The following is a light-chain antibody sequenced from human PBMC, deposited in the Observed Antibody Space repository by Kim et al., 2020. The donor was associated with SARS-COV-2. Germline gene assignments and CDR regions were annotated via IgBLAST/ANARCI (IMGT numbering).Light chain of an antibody. V-gene: IGLV3-1*01. CDR2: QDS. CDR1: KLGDKY. Sequence: SYELTQPPSVSVSPGQTASITCSGDKLGDKYACWYQQKPGQSPVLVIYQDSKRPSGIPERFSGSNSGNTATLTISGTQAMDEADYYCKAWDSSTRYVFGTGTKVTVL. CDR3: KAWDSSTRYV. J-gene: IGLJ1*01.